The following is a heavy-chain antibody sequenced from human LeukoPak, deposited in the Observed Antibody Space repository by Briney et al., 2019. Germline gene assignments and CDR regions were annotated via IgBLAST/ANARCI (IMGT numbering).Heavy chain of an antibody. CDR1: GFTFSENN. CDR3: ARDRSGFYSVDY. Sequence: PGGSLRLSCAASGFTFSENNVHWVRQAPGKGLEWVALLSNDGNNYAYADSVKGRFTLSGDKSKTTLYLQMNSLRAEDTAVYYCARDRSGFYSVDYWGQGTLVTVPS. CDR2: LSNDGNNY. D-gene: IGHD5-12*01. V-gene: IGHV3-30-3*01. J-gene: IGHJ4*02.